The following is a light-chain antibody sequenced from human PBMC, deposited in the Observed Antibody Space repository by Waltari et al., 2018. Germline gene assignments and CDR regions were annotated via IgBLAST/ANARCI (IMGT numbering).Light chain of an antibody. CDR1: SSY. V-gene: IGLV1-47*01. Sequence: QSVLIQPPSASGTPGQRVTISCSGSSSYIYWYQQLPGTAPKLLIYRDNQRPSGVPDRFSCSTSGTSASLAISGLRSEDEADYYCAAWDHSLSGRVFGGGNKLTVL. CDR3: AAWDHSLSGRV. J-gene: IGLJ3*02. CDR2: RDN.